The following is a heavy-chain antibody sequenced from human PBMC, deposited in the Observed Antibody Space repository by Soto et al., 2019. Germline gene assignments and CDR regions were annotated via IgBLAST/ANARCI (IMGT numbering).Heavy chain of an antibody. Sequence: QLQLQESGSGLVKPSQTLSLTCAVSGGSISSGGYSWSWIRQPPGKGLEWIGYIYHSGSTYYNPSLKSRVTISVDRSKNQFSLKLSSVTAADTAVYYCARVRWFGELPALFDYWGQGTLVTVSS. CDR2: IYHSGST. D-gene: IGHD3-10*01. CDR3: ARVRWFGELPALFDY. J-gene: IGHJ4*02. CDR1: GGSISSGGYS. V-gene: IGHV4-30-2*01.